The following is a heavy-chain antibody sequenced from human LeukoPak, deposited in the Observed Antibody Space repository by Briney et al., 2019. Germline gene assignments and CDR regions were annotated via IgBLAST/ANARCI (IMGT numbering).Heavy chain of an antibody. CDR1: GYTLTELS. Sequence: ASVKVSCKVSGYTLTELSMHWVRQAPGKGLEWMGGFDPEDGETIYAQKFQGRVTMTEDTSTDTTYMELSSLRSEDTAVYYCAKGYESSGYHYYFDYGGQGTLVPVPS. J-gene: IGHJ4*02. CDR3: AKGYESSGYHYYFDY. V-gene: IGHV1-24*01. D-gene: IGHD3-22*01. CDR2: FDPEDGET.